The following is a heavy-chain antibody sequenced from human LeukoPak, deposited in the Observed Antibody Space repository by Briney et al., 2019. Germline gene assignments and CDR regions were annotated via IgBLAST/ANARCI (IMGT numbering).Heavy chain of an antibody. V-gene: IGHV3-33*01. CDR1: GFTFSSYG. CDR3: ARDQNYYGSGSYYGVDY. D-gene: IGHD3-10*01. J-gene: IGHJ4*02. Sequence: GGSLSLSCAASGFTFSSYGMHWVRQAPGKGLEWVGDIWYDGSNKYYADFVKGRFTISRDNSKNTLYLQMNSLRAEDTAVYYCARDQNYYGSGSYYGVDYWGQGTLVTVSS. CDR2: IWYDGSNK.